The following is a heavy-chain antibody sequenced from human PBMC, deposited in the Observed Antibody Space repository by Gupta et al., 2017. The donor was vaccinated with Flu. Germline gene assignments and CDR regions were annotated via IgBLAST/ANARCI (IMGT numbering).Heavy chain of an antibody. CDR2: LNVGDGPA. V-gene: IGHV1-46*04. J-gene: IGHJ3*02. D-gene: IGHD1-26*01. Sequence: VRQAAGQGLGWMGILNVGDGPANDAQRLEGRVTLTADTSTNIIYMEMKGLRSDDTAVYYCAREHVDTGGAFDIWGRGTLVTVSS. CDR3: AREHVDTGGAFDI.